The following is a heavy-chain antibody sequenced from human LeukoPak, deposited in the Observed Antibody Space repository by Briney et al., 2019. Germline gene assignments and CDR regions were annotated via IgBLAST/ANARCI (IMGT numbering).Heavy chain of an antibody. D-gene: IGHD3-10*01. CDR2: ISGSGGST. CDR3: AKGPHYYGSGSYPN. V-gene: IGHV3-23*01. CDR1: GFTFSSYA. Sequence: PGGSLRLSCAASGFTFSSYAMSWVRQAPGKGLEWVSGISGSGGSTYYADSVKGRFTISRDNSKNTLYLQMNNLRAEDTAVYYCAKGPHYYGSGSYPNRGQGTLVTVSS. J-gene: IGHJ4*02.